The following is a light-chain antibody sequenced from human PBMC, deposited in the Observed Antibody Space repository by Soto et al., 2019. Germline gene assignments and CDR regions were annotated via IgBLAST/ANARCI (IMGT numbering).Light chain of an antibody. CDR1: QSVSSKY. Sequence: EIVLTQSPGTLSLSPGEGATLSCRARQSVSSKYLAWYQQKPGQAPRLLIHGASSRATGIPDRFSGSGSGTDFTLTISRLEPEDFAVYFCHHYGNGLSTFCQGTKVDIK. CDR2: GAS. CDR3: HHYGNGLST. V-gene: IGKV3-20*01. J-gene: IGKJ1*01.